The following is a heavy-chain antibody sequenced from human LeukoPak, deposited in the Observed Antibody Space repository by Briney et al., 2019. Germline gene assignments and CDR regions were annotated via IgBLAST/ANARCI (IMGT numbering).Heavy chain of an antibody. V-gene: IGHV4-4*02. CDR2: IYHSGST. Sequence: SETLSLTCAVSGGSISSSNWWSWVRQPPGKGLEWIGEIYHSGSTNYNPSLKSRVTISVDTSKNQFSLKLSSVTAADTAVYYCAREYGGYLLYYYYMDVWGKGTTVTVSS. CDR1: GGSISSSNW. J-gene: IGHJ6*03. D-gene: IGHD5-12*01. CDR3: AREYGGYLLYYYYMDV.